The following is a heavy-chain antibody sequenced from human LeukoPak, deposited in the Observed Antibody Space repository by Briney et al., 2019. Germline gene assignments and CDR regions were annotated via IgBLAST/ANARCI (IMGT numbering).Heavy chain of an antibody. Sequence: GGSLRLSCAASGFTFSIYTIHWVRQAPGKGLEWVALISYDGSNKYYGDSVKGRFTISRDNSKNTLYLQMNSLRADDTAVYYCARDSGLYSYYDYVWGSYRGEDYWGQGTLVTVSS. J-gene: IGHJ4*02. D-gene: IGHD3-16*02. V-gene: IGHV3-30*04. CDR1: GFTFSIYT. CDR2: ISYDGSNK. CDR3: ARDSGLYSYYDYVWGSYRGEDY.